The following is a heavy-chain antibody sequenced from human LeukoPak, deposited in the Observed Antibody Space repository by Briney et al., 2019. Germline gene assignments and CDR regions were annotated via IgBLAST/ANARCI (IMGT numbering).Heavy chain of an antibody. D-gene: IGHD3-10*02. Sequence: GGSLRLSCAASGFTFSSYGMSWVRQAPGKGLEWVSAISGSGSYIYYADSLKGRFTISRDNTKNSLYLQMNSLRAEDTAVYYCARGTMFPYYFDYWGQGTLVTVSS. CDR3: ARGTMFPYYFDY. J-gene: IGHJ4*02. CDR2: ISGSGSYI. CDR1: GFTFSSYG. V-gene: IGHV3-21*01.